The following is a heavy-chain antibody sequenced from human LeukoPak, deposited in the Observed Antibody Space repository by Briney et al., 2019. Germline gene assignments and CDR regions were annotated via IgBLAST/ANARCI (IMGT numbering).Heavy chain of an antibody. V-gene: IGHV3-23*01. CDR2: ISGSGGST. J-gene: IGHJ3*02. D-gene: IGHD3-22*01. Sequence: GGSLRLSCAASGFTFSSYAMSWVRQALGKGLEWVSAISGSGGSTYYADSVKGPFTLSRDKSKDTLYLQMNSLRAEDTAVYYCAKGLGVAVVVIRAIDAFDIWGQGTMVTVSS. CDR3: AKGLGVAVVVIRAIDAFDI. CDR1: GFTFSSYA.